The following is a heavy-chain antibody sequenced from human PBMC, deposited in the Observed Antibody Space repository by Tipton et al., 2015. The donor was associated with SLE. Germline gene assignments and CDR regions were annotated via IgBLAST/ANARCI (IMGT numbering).Heavy chain of an antibody. J-gene: IGHJ4*02. CDR1: GGSISSHY. CDR2: IYYSANT. CDR3: AGGGGTVTSSHY. V-gene: IGHV4-59*11. Sequence: TLSLTCSVSGGSISSHYWSWIRQPPGKGLEWIGYIYYSANTNYNPPLKSRATMSVDTSNNQLSLKLSSLTAADTAVYYCAGGGGTVTSSHYWGQGTLVTVSS. D-gene: IGHD4-17*01.